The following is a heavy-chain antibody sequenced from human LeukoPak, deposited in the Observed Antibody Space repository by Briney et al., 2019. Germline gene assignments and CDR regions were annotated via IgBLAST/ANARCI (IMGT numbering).Heavy chain of an antibody. J-gene: IGHJ6*03. CDR3: ARSGRATVTTPSYDYYYYYMDV. D-gene: IGHD4-17*01. CDR1: GFAFSNYA. Sequence: GGSLRLSCAASGFAFSNYAMNWVRQAPGKGLEWVAYIKQDGSEIYYVDSVKGRFTISRDNAKNSLYLQMNSLRAEDTAVYYCARSGRATVTTPSYDYYYYYMDVWGKGTTVTVSS. V-gene: IGHV3-7*01. CDR2: IKQDGSEI.